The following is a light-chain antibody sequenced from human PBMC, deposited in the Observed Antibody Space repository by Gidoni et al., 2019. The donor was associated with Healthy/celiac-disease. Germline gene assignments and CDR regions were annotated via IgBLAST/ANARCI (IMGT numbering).Light chain of an antibody. CDR2: DAS. Sequence: DIVLTQSPATLPLSPVERATHYCRASKNVNSYLAWYQQEPGQAPRLLIYDASNRATGIPARFSGSESGTDFTLAIGSLEPEDIAVYYCQQRRKWPPVFTFGPGTKVDIK. CDR3: QQRRKWPPVFT. V-gene: IGKV3-11*01. J-gene: IGKJ3*01. CDR1: KNVNSY.